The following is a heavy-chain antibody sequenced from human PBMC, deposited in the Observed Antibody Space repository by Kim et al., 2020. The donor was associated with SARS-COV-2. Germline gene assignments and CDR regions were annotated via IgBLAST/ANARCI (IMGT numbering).Heavy chain of an antibody. Sequence: GGSLRLSCAASGFTFSSFAMSWFRQAPGKGLEWVSHISGSGGGTYYADSVKGRFTISRDNSKNTLYLQMNSPRAEDTAVYYCAKDHSTSWYGLFDYWGQGTLVTVSS. CDR1: GFTFSSFA. J-gene: IGHJ4*02. CDR3: AKDHSTSWYGLFDY. V-gene: IGHV3-23*01. D-gene: IGHD6-13*01. CDR2: ISGSGGGT.